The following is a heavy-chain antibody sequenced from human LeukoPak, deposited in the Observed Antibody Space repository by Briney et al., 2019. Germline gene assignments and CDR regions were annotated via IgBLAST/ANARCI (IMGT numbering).Heavy chain of an antibody. J-gene: IGHJ4*02. Sequence: GESLKISCKGSGYSFTSYWIGWVRQMPGKGLEWMGIIYPGDSDTRYSPSFQGQVTISADKSISTAYLQWCSLKASDTAMYYCARQRVRYFDWAKHYYFDYWGQGTLVTVSS. D-gene: IGHD3-9*01. CDR2: IYPGDSDT. CDR1: GYSFTSYW. V-gene: IGHV5-51*01. CDR3: ARQRVRYFDWAKHYYFDY.